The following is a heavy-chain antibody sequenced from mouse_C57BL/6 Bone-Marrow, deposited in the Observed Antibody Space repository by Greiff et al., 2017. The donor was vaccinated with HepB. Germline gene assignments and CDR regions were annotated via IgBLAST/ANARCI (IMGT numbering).Heavy chain of an antibody. CDR2: FYPGSGSI. CDR3: ARHEDRVYPFYAMDY. Sequence: VQLQESGAELVKPGASVKLSCKASGYTFTEYTIHWVKQRSGQGLEWIGWFYPGSGSIKYNEKFKDKAPLTADKSSSTVYMELSRLTSEDSAVYFCARHEDRVYPFYAMDYWGQGTSVTVSS. D-gene: IGHD2-1*01. J-gene: IGHJ4*01. V-gene: IGHV1-62-2*01. CDR1: GYTFTEYT.